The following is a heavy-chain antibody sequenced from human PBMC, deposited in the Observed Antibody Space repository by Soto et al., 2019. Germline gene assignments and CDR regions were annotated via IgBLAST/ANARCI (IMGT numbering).Heavy chain of an antibody. CDR2: INHSGST. J-gene: IGHJ6*04. CDR1: GGSFSGYY. D-gene: IGHD2-15*01. V-gene: IGHV4-34*01. CDR3: ARTSVVVAARLMDV. Sequence: SSETLSLTCAVYGGSFSGYYWSWIRQPPGKGLEWIGEINHSGSTNYNPSLKSRVTISVDTSKNQFSLKLSSVTAADTAVYYCARTSVVVAARLMDVWGKGTTVTVSS.